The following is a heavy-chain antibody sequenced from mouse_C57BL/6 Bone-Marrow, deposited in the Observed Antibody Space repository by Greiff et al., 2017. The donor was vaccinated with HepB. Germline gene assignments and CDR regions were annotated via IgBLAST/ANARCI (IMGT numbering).Heavy chain of an antibody. D-gene: IGHD1-1*01. CDR1: GYTFTSYG. CDR3: ARTKKPHITTVVAFDY. J-gene: IGHJ2*01. V-gene: IGHV1-81*01. CDR2: IYPRSGNT. Sequence: QVQLQQSGAELARPGASVKLSCKASGYTFTSYGISWVKQRTGQGLEWIGEIYPRSGNTYYNEKFKGKATLTADKSSSTAYMELRSLTSEDSAVYFCARTKKPHITTVVAFDYWGQGTTLTVSS.